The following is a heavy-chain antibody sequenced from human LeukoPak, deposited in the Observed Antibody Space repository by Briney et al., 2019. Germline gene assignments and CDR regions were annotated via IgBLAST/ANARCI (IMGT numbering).Heavy chain of an antibody. D-gene: IGHD3-3*01. CDR1: GFTFSSYA. J-gene: IGHJ4*02. V-gene: IGHV3-30*04. CDR2: ISYDGSNK. CDR3: ASATIFGVVIYY. Sequence: GGSLRLSCAASGFTFSSYAMHWVRQAPGKGLEWVAVISYDGSNKYYADSMKGRFTISRDNSKNTLYLQMNSLRAEDTAVYYCASATIFGVVIYYWGQGTLVTVSS.